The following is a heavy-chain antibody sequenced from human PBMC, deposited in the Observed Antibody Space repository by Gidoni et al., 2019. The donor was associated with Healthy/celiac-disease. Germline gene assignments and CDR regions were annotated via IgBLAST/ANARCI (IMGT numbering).Heavy chain of an antibody. CDR2: NIPIFGTA. J-gene: IGHJ5*02. CDR1: GGTFSSYA. CDR3: ARGGAVDTAMADNWFDP. Sequence: QVQLVPSGAEEKKPGSSVTFPCKASGGTFSSYAIRWGRQDPGQGLEWMGGNIPIFGTANYAQNFQGRVTITADESTSKAYMELSSLRSEDTAVYYCARGGAVDTAMADNWFDPWGQGTLVTVSS. V-gene: IGHV1-69*01. D-gene: IGHD5-18*01.